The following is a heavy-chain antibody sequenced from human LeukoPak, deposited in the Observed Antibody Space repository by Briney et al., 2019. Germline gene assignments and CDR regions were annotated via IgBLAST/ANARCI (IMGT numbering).Heavy chain of an antibody. D-gene: IGHD1-1*01. CDR1: GVTFSSYA. V-gene: IGHV3-23*01. J-gene: IGHJ3*02. Sequence: QPGGSLRFTCAASGVTFSSYAMSWVRQAPGKGLEWVSAVSAGGGSTYYADSVKGRFTISRDNSKNTLYLQMNSLRAEDTAVYYCARGGGPTNAFDIWGQGTMVTVSS. CDR2: VSAGGGST. CDR3: ARGGGPTNAFDI.